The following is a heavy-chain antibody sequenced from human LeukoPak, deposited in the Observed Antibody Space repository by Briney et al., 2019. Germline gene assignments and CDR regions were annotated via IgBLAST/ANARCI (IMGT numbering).Heavy chain of an antibody. J-gene: IGHJ5*02. CDR1: GGSINNYF. Sequence: SETLSLTCAVSGGSINNYFWSWIRQPPGEGLEWIGYISYSGSTNYNPSLKSRVAISVDTSKNQFSLKLTSVTTADTAVYYCARDNYGGVTKFDPWGQGALVTVSS. V-gene: IGHV4-59*01. D-gene: IGHD3-16*01. CDR3: ARDNYGGVTKFDP. CDR2: ISYSGST.